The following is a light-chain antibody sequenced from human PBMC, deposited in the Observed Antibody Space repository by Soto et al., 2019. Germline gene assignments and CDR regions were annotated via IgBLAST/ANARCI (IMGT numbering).Light chain of an antibody. CDR1: QSVFFSSKNKNY. Sequence: DIVMTQSPDSLAVSVGERATINCKSSQSVFFSSKNKNYLYGYQQKPGQPPKLLIYWASIRESGVPDRFSGSGSGTDFTLTISSLQAEDAATYYCQQYWCTPPAFGQGTKLEIK. CDR2: WAS. V-gene: IGKV4-1*01. CDR3: QQYWCTPPA. J-gene: IGKJ2*01.